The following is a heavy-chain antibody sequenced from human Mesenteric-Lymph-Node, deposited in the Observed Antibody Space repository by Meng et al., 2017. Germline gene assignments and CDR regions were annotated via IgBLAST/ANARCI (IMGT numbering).Heavy chain of an antibody. CDR1: GFTFFNYA. Sequence: GESLKISCAASGFTFFNYAMSWVRQAPGMGLEWVSTVSASGGDTNYADSVKGRFTISRDNSKNTLYLQMNGLRDEDTAIYFCAKDPRFCGGDCPGDYWGQGTLVTVSS. CDR3: AKDPRFCGGDCPGDY. V-gene: IGHV3-23*01. D-gene: IGHD2-21*02. CDR2: VSASGGDT. J-gene: IGHJ4*02.